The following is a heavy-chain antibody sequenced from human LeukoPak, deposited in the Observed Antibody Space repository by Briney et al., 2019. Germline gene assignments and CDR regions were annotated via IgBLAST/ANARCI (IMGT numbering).Heavy chain of an antibody. D-gene: IGHD2-2*01. CDR3: AKGQGYSTSGWYFDY. V-gene: IGHV3-30*02. CDR2: IRYDGSNK. CDR1: GFTFSSYG. Sequence: PGGSLRLSCAASGFTFSSYGMHWVRQAPGKGLEWVAFIRYDGSNKYYADSVKGRFTISRDNSKNTLYLQMNSLRAEDTAVYHCAKGQGYSTSGWYFDYWGHGTLVTVSS. J-gene: IGHJ4*01.